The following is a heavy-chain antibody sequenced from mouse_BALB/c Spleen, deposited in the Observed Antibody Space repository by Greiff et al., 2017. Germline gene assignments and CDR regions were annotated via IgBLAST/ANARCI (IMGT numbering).Heavy chain of an antibody. Sequence: VQLQESGPGLVAPSQSLSITCTVSGFSLTSYGVHWVRQPPGKGLEWLGVIWAGGSTNYNSALMSRLSISKDNSKSQVFLKMNSLQTDDTAMYYCARDPSTVRDYAMDYWGQGTSVTVSS. CDR2: IWAGGST. V-gene: IGHV2-9*02. CDR3: ARDPSTVRDYAMDY. D-gene: IGHD1-1*01. CDR1: GFSLTSYG. J-gene: IGHJ4*01.